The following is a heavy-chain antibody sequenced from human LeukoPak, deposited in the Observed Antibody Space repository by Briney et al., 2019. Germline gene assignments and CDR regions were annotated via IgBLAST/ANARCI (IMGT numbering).Heavy chain of an antibody. D-gene: IGHD3-10*01. J-gene: IGHJ4*02. CDR2: IYYSGST. CDR1: GGSISSGGYY. V-gene: IGHV4-31*03. CDR3: ARSPVRGVINY. Sequence: PSETLSLTCTVSGGSISSGGYYWSWIRQHPGKGLGWIGYIYYSGSTYYNPSLKSRVTISVDTSKNQFSLKLSSVTAADTAVYYCARSPVRGVINYWGQGTLVTVSS.